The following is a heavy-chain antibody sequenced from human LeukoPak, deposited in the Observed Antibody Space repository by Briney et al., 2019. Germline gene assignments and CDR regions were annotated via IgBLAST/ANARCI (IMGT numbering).Heavy chain of an antibody. CDR2: ISSSSSYI. J-gene: IGHJ4*02. V-gene: IGHV3-21*01. Sequence: PGGSLRLSCAASGFTFSSYSMNWVRQAPGKGLEWVSSISSSSSYIYYADSVKGRFTISRDNAKNSLYLQMNSLRAEDTAVYYCARGAQQWLVGGYFDYWGQGTLVTVSS. CDR3: ARGAQQWLVGGYFDY. D-gene: IGHD6-19*01. CDR1: GFTFSSYS.